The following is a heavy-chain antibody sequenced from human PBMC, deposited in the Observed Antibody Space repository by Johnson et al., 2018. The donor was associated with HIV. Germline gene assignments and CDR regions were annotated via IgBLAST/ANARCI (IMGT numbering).Heavy chain of an antibody. Sequence: QVQLVESGGGVVQRGGSLRLSCTVSGFTFSSYGLHWVRQAPGKGMEWVAFIQYDGSNKYYADSVKGRFTIYRDNSRNTLYLQMNSLRTDDSAVYYCARPTVVVLPHGAFDIWGPGTMVTVSS. CDR3: ARPTVVVLPHGAFDI. D-gene: IGHD2-2*01. J-gene: IGHJ3*02. V-gene: IGHV3-30*19. CDR2: IQYDGSNK. CDR1: GFTFSSYG.